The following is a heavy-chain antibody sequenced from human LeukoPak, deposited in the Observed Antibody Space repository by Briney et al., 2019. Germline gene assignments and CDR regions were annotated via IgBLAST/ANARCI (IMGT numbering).Heavy chain of an antibody. V-gene: IGHV3-23*01. CDR1: GFTFTNYA. CDR2: ISASGVMT. D-gene: IGHD1-26*01. CDR3: AKDRSIGTYYTFDH. J-gene: IGHJ4*02. Sequence: SGGPLRLSCAASGFTFTNYAMTWVRQAPGKGLEWVSSISASGVMTYYADSVKGRFTVSRDTSKNSLYLQMSSLTAADTAVYYCAKDRSIGTYYTFDHWGQGTLVTVSS.